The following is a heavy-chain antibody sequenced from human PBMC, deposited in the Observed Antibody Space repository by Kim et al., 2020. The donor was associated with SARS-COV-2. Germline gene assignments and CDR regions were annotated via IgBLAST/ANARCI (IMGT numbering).Heavy chain of an antibody. D-gene: IGHD2-15*01. Sequence: TNYAQRFQGRVTMTRDTSISTVYMEMTRLRSDDTAVYYCARSSLLDFDYWGQGTLVTVSS. CDR2: T. CDR3: ARSSLLDFDY. J-gene: IGHJ4*02. V-gene: IGHV1-2*02.